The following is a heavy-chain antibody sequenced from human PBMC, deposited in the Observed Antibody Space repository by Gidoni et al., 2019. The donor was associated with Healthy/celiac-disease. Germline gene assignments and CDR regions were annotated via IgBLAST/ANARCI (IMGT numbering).Heavy chain of an antibody. V-gene: IGHV3-43D*04. CDR3: AKDYCTNGVCPYYYYYGMDV. D-gene: IGHD2-8*01. CDR1: GFTFDAYA. CDR2: ISWDGGST. J-gene: IGHJ6*02. Sequence: EVQLVESGGVVVQPGGSLRLSCAASGFTFDAYAMHWVRQAPGKGLEWVSLISWDGGSTYYADSVKGRFTISRDNSKNSLYLQMNSLRAEDTALYYCAKDYCTNGVCPYYYYYGMDVWGQGTTVTVSS.